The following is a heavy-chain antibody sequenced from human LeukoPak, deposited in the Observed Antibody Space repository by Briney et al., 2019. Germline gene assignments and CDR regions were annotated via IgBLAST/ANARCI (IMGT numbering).Heavy chain of an antibody. CDR2: ISASGGST. V-gene: IGHV3-23*01. Sequence: GGSLRLSCAASGFTLSSYAMSWVRQAPGKGLEWVTSISASGGSTNYADSVKGRFTISRDNSKNTVYLQMNSLRAEDTAVYYCAKVMKGSERLTMVRGVIIKTAGLYYMDVWGKGTTVTVSS. CDR3: AKVMKGSERLTMVRGVIIKTAGLYYMDV. D-gene: IGHD3-10*01. J-gene: IGHJ6*03. CDR1: GFTLSSYA.